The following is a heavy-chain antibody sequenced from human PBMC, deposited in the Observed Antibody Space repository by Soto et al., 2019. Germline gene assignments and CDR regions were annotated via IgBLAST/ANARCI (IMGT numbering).Heavy chain of an antibody. V-gene: IGHV3-23*01. CDR3: AKGSGRGWFLRGYYMDV. Sequence: EVQLLESGGGLVQPGGSLRLSCAASGFTFSSYAMSWVRQAPGKGLEWVSAISGSGGSTYYADSVKGRFTISRDNSKNPLYLQMNSLRAEDTAVYYCAKGSGRGWFLRGYYMDVWGKGTTVTVSS. CDR1: GFTFSSYA. CDR2: ISGSGGST. J-gene: IGHJ6*03. D-gene: IGHD3-10*01.